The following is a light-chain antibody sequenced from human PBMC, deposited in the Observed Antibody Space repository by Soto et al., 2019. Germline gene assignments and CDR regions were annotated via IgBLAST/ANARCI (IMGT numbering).Light chain of an antibody. CDR2: GAS. V-gene: IGKV3-20*01. Sequence: EIVLTQSPGTLSLSPGERATLSCRASQSVSSSYLAGYQQKPGQAPRLLIYGASSRATGIPDRFSGSGSGTDFTLTISRREPEDFAVYYCQQYGSSPPSTFGQGTKLEIK. J-gene: IGKJ2*01. CDR1: QSVSSSY. CDR3: QQYGSSPPST.